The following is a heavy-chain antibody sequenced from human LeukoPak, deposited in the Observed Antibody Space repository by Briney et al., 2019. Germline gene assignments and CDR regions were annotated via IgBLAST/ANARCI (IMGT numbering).Heavy chain of an antibody. Sequence: GGSLRLSCAASGFTFSSYAMSWVRQAPGKGLEWVSAISGSGGSTYYADSVKGRFTISRDNSKNTLYLQMNSLRAEDTAVYYCAKLYYDILTGYSHFDYWGQGTLVTVS. J-gene: IGHJ4*02. CDR2: ISGSGGST. CDR1: GFTFSSYA. D-gene: IGHD3-9*01. CDR3: AKLYYDILTGYSHFDY. V-gene: IGHV3-23*01.